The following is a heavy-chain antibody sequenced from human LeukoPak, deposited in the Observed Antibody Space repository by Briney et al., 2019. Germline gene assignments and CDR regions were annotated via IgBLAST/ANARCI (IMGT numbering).Heavy chain of an antibody. Sequence: GGSLRLSCAASGFTFSSYSMNWVRQAPGKGLEWVSSISGSSSYIYYADSVKGRFTISRDNAKNSLYLQMNSLRAEDTAVYYCAGETDYYDSSGYWSVWGQGTTVTVSS. CDR2: ISGSSSYI. J-gene: IGHJ6*02. D-gene: IGHD3-22*01. V-gene: IGHV3-21*01. CDR1: GFTFSSYS. CDR3: AGETDYYDSSGYWSV.